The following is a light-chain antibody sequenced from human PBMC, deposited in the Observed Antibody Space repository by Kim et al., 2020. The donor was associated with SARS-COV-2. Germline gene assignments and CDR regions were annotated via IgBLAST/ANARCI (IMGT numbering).Light chain of an antibody. J-gene: IGLJ2*01. CDR2: DNN. Sequence: GQKVTISCSGSSSNIGNNYVSWYQQLPGTAPKLLIYDNNKRPSGRPDRFSGSKSGTSATLGITGLQTGDEADYYCGTWDSSLSAVVFGGGTQLTVL. V-gene: IGLV1-51*01. CDR3: GTWDSSLSAVV. CDR1: SSNIGNNY.